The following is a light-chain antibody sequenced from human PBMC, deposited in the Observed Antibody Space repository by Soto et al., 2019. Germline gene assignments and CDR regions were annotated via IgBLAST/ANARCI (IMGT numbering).Light chain of an antibody. CDR2: GAS. J-gene: IGKJ1*01. CDR1: QSVSSH. V-gene: IGKV3-15*01. CDR3: QQYKTWRT. Sequence: EIGMTQSPGTLSVSPGARVTLSCRASQSVSSHLAWYQQKPGQAPRLLIYGASTRATGIPARFRGSGSGTEFTLTISSLQSEDFALYYCQQYKTWRTFGQGTKVEIK.